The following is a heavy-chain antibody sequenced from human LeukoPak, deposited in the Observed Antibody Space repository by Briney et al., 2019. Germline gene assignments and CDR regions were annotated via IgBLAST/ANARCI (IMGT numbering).Heavy chain of an antibody. CDR3: ARDKFSSSWSYYYYYGLDV. Sequence: GSLRLSCAASGFTFSDYAMNWVRQAPGKGLEWVAVISYDGSDKYYADSVKGRFTISRDNSKNTLYLLMSSLRAEDTAVHYCARDKFSSSWSYYYYYGLDVWGQGTTVTVSS. D-gene: IGHD6-13*01. V-gene: IGHV3-30*04. CDR2: ISYDGSDK. CDR1: GFTFSDYA. J-gene: IGHJ6*02.